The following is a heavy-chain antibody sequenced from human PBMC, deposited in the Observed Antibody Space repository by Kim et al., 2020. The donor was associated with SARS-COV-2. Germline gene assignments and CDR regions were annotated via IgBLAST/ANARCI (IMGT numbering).Heavy chain of an antibody. CDR1: GFTFSSYG. V-gene: IGHV3-30*18. CDR2: ISYDGSNK. Sequence: GGSLRLSCAASGFTFSSYGMHWVRQAPGKGLEWVAVISYDGSNKYYADSVKGRFTISRDNSKNTLYLQMNSLRAEDTAVYYCAKGWIAAAAAATFDYWG. D-gene: IGHD6-13*01. CDR3: AKGWIAAAAAATFDY. J-gene: IGHJ4*01.